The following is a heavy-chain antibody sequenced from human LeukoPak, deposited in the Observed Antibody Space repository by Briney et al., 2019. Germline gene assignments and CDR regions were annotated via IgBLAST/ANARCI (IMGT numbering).Heavy chain of an antibody. CDR3: ARHFRARRWLVTTPNENYFDY. V-gene: IGHV4-34*01. Sequence: KTSETLSLTCTVSGGSISSYYWSWIRQLPGKGLEWIGEINHSGSTNYNPSLKSRVTISVDTSKNQFSLKLSSVTAADTAVYYCARHFRARRWLVTTPNENYFDYWGQGTLVTVSS. CDR2: INHSGST. CDR1: GGSISSYY. D-gene: IGHD6-19*01. J-gene: IGHJ4*02.